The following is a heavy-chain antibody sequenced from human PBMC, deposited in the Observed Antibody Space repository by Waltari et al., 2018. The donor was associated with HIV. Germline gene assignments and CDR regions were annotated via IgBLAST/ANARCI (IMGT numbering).Heavy chain of an antibody. V-gene: IGHV3-74*01. CDR1: GFTFSRYW. Sequence: EVQLVESGGGLVQPGGSLRLSCAASGFTFSRYWMHWVSPAPGKGLVWLSRVNNEGSSTSYADSVKGRFTITRDNAKNTVYLQMNSLRAEDTAVYYCASLSYGSGDRNFDYWGQGTLVTVSS. D-gene: IGHD3-10*01. CDR3: ASLSYGSGDRNFDY. J-gene: IGHJ4*02. CDR2: VNNEGSST.